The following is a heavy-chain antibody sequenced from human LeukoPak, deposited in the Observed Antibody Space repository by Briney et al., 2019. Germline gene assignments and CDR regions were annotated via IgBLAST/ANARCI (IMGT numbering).Heavy chain of an antibody. J-gene: IGHJ6*02. CDR1: GYTFTAYY. CDR2: ISYDGSNR. Sequence: SCKASGYTFTAYYMHWVRQAPGKGLEWVAVISYDGSNRYYADSVKGRFTISRDNSKNTLYLQMNSLRTENTAVYYCAKCESWNNLSYYYYAMDVWGQGTTVTVSS. CDR3: AKCESWNNLSYYYYAMDV. D-gene: IGHD1/OR15-1a*01. V-gene: IGHV3-30*18.